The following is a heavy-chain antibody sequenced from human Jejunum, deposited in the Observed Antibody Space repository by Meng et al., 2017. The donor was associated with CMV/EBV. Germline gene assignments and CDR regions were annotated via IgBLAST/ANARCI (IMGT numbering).Heavy chain of an antibody. CDR2: ANNRGTT. V-gene: IGHV4-59*01. D-gene: IGHD4-11*01. J-gene: IGHJ4*02. CDR3: ARGGAGSKYFDS. CDR1: GGSSSTYS. Sequence: VSGGSSSTYSWSWIRHPPGKGLEWIGWANNRGTTNYNPSLKSRVAVSVDTSKNQFSLTLASVTAADTGMYYCARGGAGSKYFDSWGQGTLVTVSS.